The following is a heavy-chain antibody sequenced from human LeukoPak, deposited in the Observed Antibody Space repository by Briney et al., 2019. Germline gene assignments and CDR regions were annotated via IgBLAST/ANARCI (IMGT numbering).Heavy chain of an antibody. Sequence: GGSLRLSCVASGFTFSTYAMSWVRQAPGQGLEWVSVISGSGVTTYYADSVKGRFSISRANSKNTLWLQMSSLRAEDTAVYYCARDDSSGYYYDYWGQGTLVTVSS. CDR2: ISGSGVTT. D-gene: IGHD3-22*01. CDR1: GFTFSTYA. V-gene: IGHV3-23*01. J-gene: IGHJ4*02. CDR3: ARDDSSGYYYDY.